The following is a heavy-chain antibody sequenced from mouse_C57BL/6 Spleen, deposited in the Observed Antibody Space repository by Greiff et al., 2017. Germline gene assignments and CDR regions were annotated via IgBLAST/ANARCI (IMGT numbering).Heavy chain of an antibody. J-gene: IGHJ3*01. CDR3: ARKGGYGTPFAY. Sequence: QVQLKQSGPELVKPGASVKISCKASGYAFSSSWMNWVKQRPGKGLGWIGRIYPGDGDTNYNGKFKGKATLTADKSSSTASVQLSSLTSEDSAVYFCARKGGYGTPFAYWGQGTLVTVSA. V-gene: IGHV1-82*01. CDR1: GYAFSSSW. D-gene: IGHD2-10*02. CDR2: IYPGDGDT.